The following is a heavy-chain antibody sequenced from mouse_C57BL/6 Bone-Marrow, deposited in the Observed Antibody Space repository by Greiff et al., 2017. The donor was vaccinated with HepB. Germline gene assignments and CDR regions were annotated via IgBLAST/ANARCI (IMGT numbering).Heavy chain of an antibody. CDR1: GYAFTNYL. Sequence: QVQLQQSGAELVRPGTSVKVSCTASGYAFTNYLIEWVKQRPGQGLEWIGVINPGSGGTNYNEKFKGKATLTADKSSSTAYMQLSSLTSEDSAVYFCARGDYYSKGAWFAYWGQGTLVTVSA. D-gene: IGHD2-5*01. CDR2: INPGSGGT. CDR3: ARGDYYSKGAWFAY. V-gene: IGHV1-54*01. J-gene: IGHJ3*01.